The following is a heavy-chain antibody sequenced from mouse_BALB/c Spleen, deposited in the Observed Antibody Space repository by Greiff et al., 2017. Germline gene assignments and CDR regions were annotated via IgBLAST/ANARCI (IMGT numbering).Heavy chain of an antibody. Sequence: EVHLVESGGGLVQPGGSLKLSCAASGFTFSSYGMSWVRQTPDKRLELVATINSNGGSTYYPDSVKGRFTISRDNAKNTLYLQMSSLKSEDTAMYYCARDRDYYGSSYKAMDYWGQGTSVTVSS. CDR1: GFTFSSYG. V-gene: IGHV5-6-3*01. CDR2: INSNGGST. CDR3: ARDRDYYGSSYKAMDY. D-gene: IGHD1-1*01. J-gene: IGHJ4*01.